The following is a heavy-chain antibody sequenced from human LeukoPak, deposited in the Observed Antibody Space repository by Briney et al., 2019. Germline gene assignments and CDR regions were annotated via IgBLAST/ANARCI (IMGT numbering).Heavy chain of an antibody. V-gene: IGHV4-39*01. Sequence: SETLSLTCAASGGSISSSGYYWGWIRQPPGKGLEWIASINYSGTTYYNPSLKSRVTISEDRSKNQFSLKLSSVTAADTAVYYCARLRDGRWLLEYWGQGTLVTVSS. CDR1: GGSISSSGYY. CDR3: ARLRDGRWLLEY. J-gene: IGHJ4*02. D-gene: IGHD5-24*01. CDR2: INYSGTT.